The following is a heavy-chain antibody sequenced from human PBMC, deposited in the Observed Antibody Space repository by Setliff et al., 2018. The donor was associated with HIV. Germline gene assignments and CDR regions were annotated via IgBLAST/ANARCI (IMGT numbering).Heavy chain of an antibody. CDR3: ARIDESITIFGVVSYPMDV. Sequence: VKVSCKASGYTFSDYGVSWVRQAPGQGLEWMGWISSYNGNTHFAQKYQDRISMTTDTSANIAYMELRSLQSDDTAVYYCARIDESITIFGVVSYPMDVWGKGTTVTVSS. V-gene: IGHV1-18*01. J-gene: IGHJ6*03. CDR1: GYTFSDYG. D-gene: IGHD3-3*01. CDR2: ISSYNGNT.